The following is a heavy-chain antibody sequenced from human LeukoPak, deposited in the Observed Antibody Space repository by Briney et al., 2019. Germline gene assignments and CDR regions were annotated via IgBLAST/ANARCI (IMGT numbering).Heavy chain of an antibody. J-gene: IGHJ6*03. CDR3: ARGLRGYSARYYYYYMDV. V-gene: IGHV1-8*01. CDR1: GHTFTSYD. Sequence: ASVKVSCKASGHTFTSYDINWVRQATGQGLEWMGWMNPNSGNTGYAQKFQGRVTMTRNTSISTAYMELSSLRSEDTAVYYCARGLRGYSARYYYYYMDVWGKGTTVTISS. CDR2: MNPNSGNT. D-gene: IGHD5-18*01.